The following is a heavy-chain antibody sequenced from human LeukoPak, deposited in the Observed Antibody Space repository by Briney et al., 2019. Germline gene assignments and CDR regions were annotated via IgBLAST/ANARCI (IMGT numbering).Heavy chain of an antibody. CDR2: IYNTGST. J-gene: IGHJ6*03. V-gene: IGHV4-59*01. Sequence: SETLSLTCTVSGGSISRYYWSWIRQPPGKGLEWVGYIYNTGSTNYNPSLKSRVIISVDTYKNQFSLKLASVTAADTAVYYCARGSDDYYYYYYMDVWGKGTTVTVSS. CDR1: GGSISRYY. CDR3: ARGSDDYYYYYYMDV.